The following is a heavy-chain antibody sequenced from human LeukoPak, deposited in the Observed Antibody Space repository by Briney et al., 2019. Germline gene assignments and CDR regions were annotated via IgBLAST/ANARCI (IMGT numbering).Heavy chain of an antibody. J-gene: IGHJ4*02. V-gene: IGHV4-30-4*01. CDR2: IYYSGST. CDR3: ARYTLLEWSLPFDY. CDR1: GGSISSGDYY. Sequence: PSQTLSLTCTVSGGSISSGDYYWSWIRQPPGKGLEWIGYIYYSGSTYYNPSLKSRVTISVDTSKNRFSLKLSSVTAADTAVYYCARYTLLEWSLPFDYWGQGTLVTVSS. D-gene: IGHD3-3*01.